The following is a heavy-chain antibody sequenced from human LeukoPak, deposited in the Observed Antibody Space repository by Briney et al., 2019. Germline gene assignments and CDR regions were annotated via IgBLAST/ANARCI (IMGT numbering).Heavy chain of an antibody. Sequence: GGSLRLSCAASGFTFSSYSMNWVRQAPGKGLEWVSSISSSSSNIYYADSVKGRFTISRDNAKNSLYLQMNSLRAEDTAVYYCARTPSYYYDSSGYYYFPFDCWGQGTLVTVS. V-gene: IGHV3-21*01. CDR2: ISSSSSNI. CDR3: ARTPSYYYDSSGYYYFPFDC. D-gene: IGHD3-22*01. J-gene: IGHJ4*02. CDR1: GFTFSSYS.